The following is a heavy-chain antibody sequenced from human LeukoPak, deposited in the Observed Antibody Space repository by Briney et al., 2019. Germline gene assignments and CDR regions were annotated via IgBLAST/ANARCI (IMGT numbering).Heavy chain of an antibody. CDR3: ARRHCSSTSCPNWFDP. V-gene: IGHV4-34*01. J-gene: IGHJ5*02. CDR1: GWSFSGYY. CDR2: INHSGST. D-gene: IGHD2-2*01. Sequence: SETLSLTCAVYGWSFSGYYWSWIRQPPGKGLEWIGEINHSGSTNYNPSLKSRVTISVDTSKNQFSLKLSSVTAADTAVYYCARRHCSSTSCPNWFDPWGQGTLVTVSS.